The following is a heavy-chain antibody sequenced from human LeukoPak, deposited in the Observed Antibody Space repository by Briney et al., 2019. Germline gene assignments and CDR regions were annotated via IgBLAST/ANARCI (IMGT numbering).Heavy chain of an antibody. J-gene: IGHJ4*02. CDR3: ARVGRHSGSYFPFDY. D-gene: IGHD1-26*01. Sequence: SETLSLTCTVSGGSISSYYWSWIRQPPGKGLEWIGYIYYSGSTNYNPSLKSRVTISVDTSKNQFSLKLSSVTAADTAVYYCARVGRHSGSYFPFDYWGQGTLVTVSS. CDR1: GGSISSYY. V-gene: IGHV4-59*01. CDR2: IYYSGST.